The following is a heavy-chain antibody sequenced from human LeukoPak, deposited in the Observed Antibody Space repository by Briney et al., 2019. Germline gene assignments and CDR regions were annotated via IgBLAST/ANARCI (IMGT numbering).Heavy chain of an antibody. J-gene: IGHJ4*02. CDR3: ARDNRHGDPDY. Sequence: SVKVSCKASGGTFSSYAISWVRQAPGQGLEWMGRIIPILGIANYAQKFQGRVTITADKSTSTAYMELSSLRSDDTAVYYCARDNRHGDPDYWGQGTLVTVSS. CDR1: GGTFSSYA. CDR2: IIPILGIA. D-gene: IGHD4-17*01. V-gene: IGHV1-69*04.